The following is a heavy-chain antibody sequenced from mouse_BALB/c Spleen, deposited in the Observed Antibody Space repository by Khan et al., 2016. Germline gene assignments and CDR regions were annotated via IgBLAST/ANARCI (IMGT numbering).Heavy chain of an antibody. CDR2: ISSGSSTI. V-gene: IGHV5-17*02. CDR1: GFTFSSFG. D-gene: IGHD2-14*01. CDR3: ARNYRYDY. J-gene: IGHJ2*01. Sequence: EVELVESGGGLVQPGGSRKLSCAASGFTFSSFGMHWVRQAPEKGLEWVAYISSGSSTIYYADTVKGRVTISGDNPKNTLFLQMTSLRSEDTAMYYCARNYRYDYWGQGTTLTVSS.